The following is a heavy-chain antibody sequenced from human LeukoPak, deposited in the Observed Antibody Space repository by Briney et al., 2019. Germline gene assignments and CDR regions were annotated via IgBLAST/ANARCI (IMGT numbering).Heavy chain of an antibody. CDR1: GLTLDEYV. V-gene: IGHV3-9*01. J-gene: IGHJ3*02. Sequence: GGSLRLSCSASGLTLDEYVTLWVRQAPGKGLEWVSGISWNSGSIGYADSVKGRFTISRDNAKNSLYLQMNSLRAEDTALYYCAKVSCSSGWYSGDAFHIWVQGTMVTVSS. D-gene: IGHD6-19*01. CDR3: AKVSCSSGWYSGDAFHI. CDR2: ISWNSGSI.